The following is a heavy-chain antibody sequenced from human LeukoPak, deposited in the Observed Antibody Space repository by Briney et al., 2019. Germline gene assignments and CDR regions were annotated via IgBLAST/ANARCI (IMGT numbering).Heavy chain of an antibody. V-gene: IGHV3-53*01. D-gene: IGHD3-22*01. J-gene: IGHJ4*02. CDR2: IYSGGTT. CDR3: TKGDITMIPD. Sequence: GGSLRLSCAASGFPVGNNYMSWVRQAPGKGLEWASIIYSGGTTYYADSVKGGFTISRDTSENTLFLQMNSLRAEDTAVYYCTKGDITMIPDWGQGTLVTVSS. CDR1: GFPVGNNY.